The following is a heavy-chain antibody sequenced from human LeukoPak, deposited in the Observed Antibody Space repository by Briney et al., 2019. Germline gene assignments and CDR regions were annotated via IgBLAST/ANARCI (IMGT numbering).Heavy chain of an antibody. J-gene: IGHJ4*02. D-gene: IGHD3-10*01. CDR3: AKSPGSRSYPHYFDY. Sequence: GGSLRLSCSASGFTFSSYGMSWVRQAPGKGLEWVSVISSSGGSTYYADSVKGRFTISRDNSKDTLYLQMNSLRAEDTAVYYCAKSPGSRSYPHYFDYWGQGTLVTVSS. CDR1: GFTFSSYG. CDR2: ISSSGGST. V-gene: IGHV3-23*01.